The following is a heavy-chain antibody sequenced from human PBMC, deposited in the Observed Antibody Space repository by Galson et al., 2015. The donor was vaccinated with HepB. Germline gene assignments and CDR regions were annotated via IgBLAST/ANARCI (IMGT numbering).Heavy chain of an antibody. D-gene: IGHD3-22*01. V-gene: IGHV1-69*13. CDR1: GGTFSSYA. CDR3: ARDEGGAGDYYDSSGYNY. Sequence: SVKVSCKASGGTFSSYAISWVRQAPGQGLEWMGGIIPIFGTANYAQKFQGRVTITADESTSTAYMELSSLRSEDTAVYYCARDEGGAGDYYDSSGYNYWGQGTLVTVSS. CDR2: IIPIFGTA. J-gene: IGHJ4*02.